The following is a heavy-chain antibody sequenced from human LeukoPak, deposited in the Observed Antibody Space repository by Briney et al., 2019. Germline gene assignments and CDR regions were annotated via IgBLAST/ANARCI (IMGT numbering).Heavy chain of an antibody. V-gene: IGHV3-53*01. J-gene: IGHJ4*02. CDR1: GFTVSNNC. CDR2: IYSDGRT. Sequence: GGSLRLSCVASGFTVSNNCMSWVRQAPGKGLEWVSVIYSDGRTYYSDSVKGRFTISRDNSKNTLYLQMNSLRAEDTAVYYCAKTGFLWNYPLAYWGQGTLVTVSS. CDR3: AKTGFLWNYPLAY. D-gene: IGHD1-7*01.